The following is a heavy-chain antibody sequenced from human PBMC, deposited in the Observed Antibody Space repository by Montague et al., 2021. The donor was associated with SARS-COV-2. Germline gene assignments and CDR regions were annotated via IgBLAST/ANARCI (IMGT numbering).Heavy chain of an antibody. CDR1: GGSISSSSCY. CDR2: IYYSGST. V-gene: IGHV4-39*07. CDR3: ARGWFSPMLVVVIRGPFDY. Sequence: SETLSLTCTFSGGSISSSSCYWGWHRQPPGKGLEWIGTIYYSGSTYYNPSLKSRVTISVDTSKNQFSLKLSSVTAADTAVYYCARGWFSPMLVVVIRGPFDYWGQGALVTVSS. J-gene: IGHJ4*02. D-gene: IGHD3-22*01.